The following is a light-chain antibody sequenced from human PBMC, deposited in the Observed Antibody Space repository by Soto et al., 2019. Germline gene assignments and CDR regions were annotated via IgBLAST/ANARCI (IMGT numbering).Light chain of an antibody. J-gene: IGKJ1*01. V-gene: IGKV1-39*01. CDR3: QQSYSNPRT. CDR2: AAP. Sequence: DIQMNQSPSSLSASVGDRVTITCRASENIARYLNWYQHRPGKAPGLLISAAPSLQSGVPSRFSGVGSGTDFTLTISSLQPEDFATYYCQQSYSNPRTFGQGTKVEIK. CDR1: ENIARY.